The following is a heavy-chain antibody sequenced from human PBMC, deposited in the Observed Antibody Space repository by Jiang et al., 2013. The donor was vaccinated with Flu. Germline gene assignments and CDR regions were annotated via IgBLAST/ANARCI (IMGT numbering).Heavy chain of an antibody. J-gene: IGHJ3*01. CDR2: IYSNGGT. CDR3: ARDLTRGGGSTDAFEV. D-gene: IGHD2-2*01. V-gene: IGHV4-4*07. Sequence: GLVKPSETLSLTCGVSGGSINKYYWSWIRQPAGKGLEWIGRIYSNGGTSYTPSLRSRVTMSVDMSKNQFSLTLSSVTAADTAVYFCARDLTRGGGSTDAFEVWGQGTMVIVSS. CDR1: GGSINKYY.